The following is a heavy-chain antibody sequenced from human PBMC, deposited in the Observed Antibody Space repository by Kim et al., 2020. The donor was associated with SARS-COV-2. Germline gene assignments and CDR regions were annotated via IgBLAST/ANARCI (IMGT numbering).Heavy chain of an antibody. CDR3: ARDLTAYYYDSSGYSDY. J-gene: IGHJ4*02. D-gene: IGHD3-22*01. Sequence: VKRRSTISRDNAKNSLYLKMNSLRDEDTAVYYCARDLTAYYYDSSGYSDYWGQGTLVTVSS. V-gene: IGHV3-48*02.